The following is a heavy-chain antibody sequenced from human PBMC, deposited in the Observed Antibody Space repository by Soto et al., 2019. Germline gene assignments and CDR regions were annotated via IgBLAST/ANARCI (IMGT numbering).Heavy chain of an antibody. CDR3: AKVGPHVETTEALDWFDP. J-gene: IGHJ5*02. CDR1: GFTFSLHA. D-gene: IGHD3-3*02. CDR2: ISGTGSST. Sequence: EVQLLDSGGGLVQPGGSLRLSCTASGFTFSLHAMSWVRQAPGKGLEWVSSISGTGSSTYYADSVKGRFTISRDNSKNTXILQMNSLRAEDTAVYYCAKVGPHVETTEALDWFDPWGQGTLVTVSS. V-gene: IGHV3-23*01.